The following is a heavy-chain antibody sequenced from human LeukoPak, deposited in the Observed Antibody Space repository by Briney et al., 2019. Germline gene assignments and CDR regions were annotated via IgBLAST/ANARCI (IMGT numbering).Heavy chain of an antibody. Sequence: SETLSLTCSVSGGSISSYYWSWIRQPPGKGLEWIGYIYYTGTTSYNPSLNSRVTISVGTSKNQFSLKLSSVTAADTAVYYCARYFSGKTLDYWGQGTLVTVSS. CDR1: GGSISSYY. CDR2: IYYTGTT. J-gene: IGHJ4*02. D-gene: IGHD1-26*01. CDR3: ARYFSGKTLDY. V-gene: IGHV4-59*01.